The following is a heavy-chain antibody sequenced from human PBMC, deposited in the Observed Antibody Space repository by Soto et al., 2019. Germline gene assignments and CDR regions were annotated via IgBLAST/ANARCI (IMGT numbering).Heavy chain of an antibody. CDR2: ISAYNGNT. V-gene: IGHV1-18*01. CDR3: ASTAAGSQFDY. Sequence: ASVKVSCEASGYTFTSYGRSWVRQAPGQGLEWMGWISAYNGNTNYAQKLQGRVTMTTDASTSTAYMELSSLRSEDTAVYYCASTAAGSQFDYWGQGTLVTVSS. D-gene: IGHD6-13*01. J-gene: IGHJ4*02. CDR1: GYTFTSYG.